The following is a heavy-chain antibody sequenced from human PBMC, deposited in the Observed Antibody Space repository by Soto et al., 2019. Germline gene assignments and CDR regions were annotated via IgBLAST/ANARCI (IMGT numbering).Heavy chain of an antibody. CDR1: GYTFTSYA. Sequence: GASVKLSCKACGYTFTSYAMHWVRQAPGQRLEWMGWINAGNGNTKYSQKFQGRVTITRDASASTAYMELSSLRSEDTAVYYCARSIVVVTALDYWGQGTLVTVSS. V-gene: IGHV1-3*01. CDR3: ARSIVVVTALDY. J-gene: IGHJ4*02. CDR2: INAGNGNT. D-gene: IGHD2-21*02.